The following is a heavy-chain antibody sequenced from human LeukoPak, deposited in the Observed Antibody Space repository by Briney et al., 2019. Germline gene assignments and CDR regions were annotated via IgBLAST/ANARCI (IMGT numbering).Heavy chain of an antibody. V-gene: IGHV3-21*06. CDR3: ARELVDSASFDP. CDR2: ISSSSSYI. D-gene: IGHD6-6*01. J-gene: IGHJ5*02. CDR1: GFTFSSYS. Sequence: GGSLRLSCAASGFTFSSYSMNWVRQAPGKGLEWVSSISSSSSYIYYADSVKGRFTISRDNAKNSLYLQMNSLRADDTAVYYCARELVDSASFDPWGQGTLVTVSS.